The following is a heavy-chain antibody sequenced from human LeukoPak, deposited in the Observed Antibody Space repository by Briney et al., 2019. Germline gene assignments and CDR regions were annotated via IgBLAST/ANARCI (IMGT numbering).Heavy chain of an antibody. V-gene: IGHV3-23*01. J-gene: IGHJ2*01. D-gene: IGHD1-26*01. Sequence: GGSRRLSCAASGSTFISYTMSWVRQAPGKGLEWVSAISDSGGSTYYADSVKGRFTISRDNSKNTLYLQMNSLRVEDTAIYYSAKDTSTVPWYFDLWGRGTLVTVSS. CDR3: AKDTSTVPWYFDL. CDR2: ISDSGGST. CDR1: GSTFISYT.